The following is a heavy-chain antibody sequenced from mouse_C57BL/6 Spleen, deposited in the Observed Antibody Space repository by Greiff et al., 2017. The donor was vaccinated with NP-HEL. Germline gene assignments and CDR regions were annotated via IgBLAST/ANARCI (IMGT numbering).Heavy chain of an antibody. CDR3: ARFAYYSNYWYFDV. Sequence: VKVVESGPGLVAPSQSLSITCTVSGFSLTSYAISWVRQPPGKGLEWLGVIWTGGGTNYNSALKSRLSISKDNSKSQVFLKMNSLQTDDTARYYCARFAYYSNYWYFDVWGTGTTVTVSS. J-gene: IGHJ1*03. CDR2: IWTGGGT. V-gene: IGHV2-9-1*01. D-gene: IGHD2-5*01. CDR1: GFSLTSYA.